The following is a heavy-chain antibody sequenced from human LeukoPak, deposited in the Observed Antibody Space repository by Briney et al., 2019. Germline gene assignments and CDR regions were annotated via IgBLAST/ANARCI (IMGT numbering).Heavy chain of an antibody. CDR3: ARSDITMVRGVMEAFDI. Sequence: GGSLRLSCAASGFTFSSYWMHWVRQAPGKGLVWVSRINSDGSSTSYADSVKGRFTISRDNAKNTLYLQMNSLRAEDTAVYYCARSDITMVRGVMEAFDIWGQGTMVTVSS. CDR1: GFTFSSYW. J-gene: IGHJ3*02. D-gene: IGHD3-10*01. CDR2: INSDGSST. V-gene: IGHV3-74*01.